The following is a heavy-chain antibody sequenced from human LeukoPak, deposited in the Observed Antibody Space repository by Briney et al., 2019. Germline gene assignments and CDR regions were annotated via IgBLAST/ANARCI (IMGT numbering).Heavy chain of an antibody. CDR3: ARDGRMVRGLGFDP. J-gene: IGHJ5*02. V-gene: IGHV4-34*01. Sequence: SETPSLTYAVYGGSFSGYYWSWIRQPPGKGLEWIGEINHSGSTNYNPSLKSRVTISVDTSKNQFSLKLSSVTAADTAVYYCARDGRMVRGLGFDPWGQGTLVTVSS. CDR2: INHSGST. CDR1: GGSFSGYY. D-gene: IGHD3-10*01.